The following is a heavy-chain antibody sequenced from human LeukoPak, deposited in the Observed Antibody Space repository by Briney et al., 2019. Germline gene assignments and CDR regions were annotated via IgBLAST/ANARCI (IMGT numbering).Heavy chain of an antibody. Sequence: ASVKVSCKASGYTFTSYGISWVRQAPGQGLEWMGWISAHNGNTNYAQKLQGRVTMTTDTSTSTAYMELRSLRSDDTAVYYCARAGRTYYDFFSYYYGMDVWGQGTTVTVSS. CDR2: ISAHNGNT. V-gene: IGHV1-18*01. CDR1: GYTFTSYG. J-gene: IGHJ6*02. CDR3: ARAGRTYYDFFSYYYGMDV. D-gene: IGHD3-3*01.